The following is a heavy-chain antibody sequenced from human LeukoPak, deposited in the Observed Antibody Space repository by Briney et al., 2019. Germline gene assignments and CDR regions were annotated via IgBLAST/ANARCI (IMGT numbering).Heavy chain of an antibody. J-gene: IGHJ4*02. V-gene: IGHV3-53*01. Sequence: GGSLRLSCAASGFTFSDYYMSWIRQAPGKGLEWVSLLSTGGSTYYGDSVKGRFTISRDNSKNTLYLLMHSLRVDDSAVYYCASSRQIATGFDYWGPGTLVTVSS. CDR1: GFTFSDYY. CDR3: ASSRQIATGFDY. CDR2: LSTGGST.